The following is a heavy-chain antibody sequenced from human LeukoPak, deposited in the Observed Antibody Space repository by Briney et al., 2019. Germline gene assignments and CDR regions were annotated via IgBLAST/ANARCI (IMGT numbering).Heavy chain of an antibody. CDR2: IYPGDSDN. Sequence: GESLKISCKGSGYSFTSYWIGWVRQMPGKGLEWMGIIYPGDSDNRYSPSFQGQVTISADKSISTAYLQWSSLKASDTAMYYCAINYYDSSGHYSGAYWGQGTLVTVSS. CDR1: GYSFTSYW. V-gene: IGHV5-51*01. J-gene: IGHJ4*02. CDR3: AINYYDSSGHYSGAY. D-gene: IGHD3-22*01.